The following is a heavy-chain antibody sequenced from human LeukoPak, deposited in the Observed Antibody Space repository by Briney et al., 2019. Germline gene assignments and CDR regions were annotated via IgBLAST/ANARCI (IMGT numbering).Heavy chain of an antibody. CDR1: ESTFSTYS. Sequence: GGSLRLSCAASESTFSTYSMSWVRQAPGKRLEWISYISGSSATIYYADSVKGRFTISRDNSKNTLYLQMNSLRAEDTAVYYCAKDLSPGYSSGWYGRYFDYWGPGTLVTVSS. D-gene: IGHD6-19*01. V-gene: IGHV3-48*01. CDR3: AKDLSPGYSSGWYGRYFDY. CDR2: ISGSSATI. J-gene: IGHJ4*02.